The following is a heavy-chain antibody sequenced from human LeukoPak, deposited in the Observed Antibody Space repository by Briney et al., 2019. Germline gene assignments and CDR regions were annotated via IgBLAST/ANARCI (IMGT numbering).Heavy chain of an antibody. V-gene: IGHV4-4*07. Sequence: SETLSLTCTVSGGPISSYYWSWIRQPAGKGLEWIGRIYTSGSTNYNPSLKSRVTMSVDTSKNQFSLKLSSVTAADTAVYYCATFDWLRYYFDYWGQGTLVTVSS. D-gene: IGHD3-9*01. CDR3: ATFDWLRYYFDY. CDR2: IYTSGST. CDR1: GGPISSYY. J-gene: IGHJ4*02.